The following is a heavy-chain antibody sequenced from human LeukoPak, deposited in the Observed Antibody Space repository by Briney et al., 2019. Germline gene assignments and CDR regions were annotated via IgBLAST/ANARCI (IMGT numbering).Heavy chain of an antibody. D-gene: IGHD3-16*02. V-gene: IGHV3-30*18. CDR2: ISYDGSNK. J-gene: IGHJ4*02. Sequence: GGSLRLSCAASGFTFSSYGMHWVRQAPGQGLEWVALISYDGSNKYYADSVKGRFTISRDNSKNTLYLQMNSLRAEDTAVYYCAKGSRRALGVWGSYRSAPFDYWGQGTLVTVSS. CDR3: AKGSRRALGVWGSYRSAPFDY. CDR1: GFTFSSYG.